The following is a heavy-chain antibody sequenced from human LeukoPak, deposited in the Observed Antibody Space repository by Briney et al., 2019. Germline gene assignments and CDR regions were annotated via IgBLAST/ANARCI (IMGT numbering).Heavy chain of an antibody. CDR1: GFTFSSYA. V-gene: IGHV3-23*01. CDR3: ARGTIVAAIPDL. Sequence: PGGSLRLSCAASGFTFSSYAMSWVRQAPGKGLEWVSGISGSGGSTYYADSVKGRFTISRDSSKNTLYLQMNSLRAEDTAVYYCARGTIVAAIPDLWGQGTLVSVSA. CDR2: ISGSGGST. D-gene: IGHD1-26*01. J-gene: IGHJ5*02.